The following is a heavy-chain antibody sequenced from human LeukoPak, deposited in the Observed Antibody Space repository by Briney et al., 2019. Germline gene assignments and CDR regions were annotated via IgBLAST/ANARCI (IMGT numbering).Heavy chain of an antibody. CDR3: AKHHCSSISCHGRSSGDFDY. CDR1: GFTFSDYS. Sequence: GGSLRLSCAASGFTFSDYSYYMSWIRQAPGKGLEWVAVTSYDGSNKYYADSLKGRFTISRDNSKNTLYLQMNSLRAEDTAVYYCAKHHCSSISCHGRSSGDFDYWGQGTLVTVS. D-gene: IGHD2-2*01. J-gene: IGHJ4*02. V-gene: IGHV3-30*18. CDR2: TSYDGSNK.